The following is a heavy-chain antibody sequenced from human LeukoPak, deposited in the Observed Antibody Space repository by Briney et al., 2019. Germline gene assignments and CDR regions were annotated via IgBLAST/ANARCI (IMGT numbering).Heavy chain of an antibody. CDR3: AISREYSYGHPYYFDY. J-gene: IGHJ4*02. D-gene: IGHD5-18*01. CDR2: INGSGGNT. V-gene: IGHV3-23*01. Sequence: ETLSLTCTVSGGSISNTNYYWGWIRQAPGKGLEWVSGINGSGGNTYYADSVKGRFTISRDNSKNTLYLQMNSLRAEDTAVYYCAISREYSYGHPYYFDYWGQGTLVTVSS. CDR1: GGSISNTNYY.